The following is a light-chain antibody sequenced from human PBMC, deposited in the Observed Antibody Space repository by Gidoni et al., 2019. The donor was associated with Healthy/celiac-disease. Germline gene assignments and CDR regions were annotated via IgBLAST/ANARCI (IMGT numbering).Light chain of an antibody. CDR2: WAS. V-gene: IGKV4-1*01. CDR1: QSVLYSYKNTND. J-gene: IGKJ3*01. Sequence: ILMTQSPDSLAVSLGERATIKCKSSQSVLYSYKNTNDLAWYQQKPGQPPKLLIYWASTRDSGVPDRFSGSGSGTDFTLTISSLQAEDVAVYYCQQYYSTPFTFGPGTQVDIK. CDR3: QQYYSTPFT.